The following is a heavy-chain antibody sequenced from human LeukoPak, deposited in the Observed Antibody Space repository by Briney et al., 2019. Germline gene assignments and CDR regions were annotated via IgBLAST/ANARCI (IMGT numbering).Heavy chain of an antibody. V-gene: IGHV3-21*01. CDR3: AREGYSGYDFVDY. J-gene: IGHJ4*02. CDR1: GVTFSSYS. D-gene: IGHD5-12*01. CDR2: ISSRSTYI. Sequence: GGSLRLSCAASGVTFSSYSMNWVRQAPGKGLEWVSSISSRSTYIYYADSVKGRFTISGDNAKNSLYLQMNSLRAEDTAVYYCAREGYSGYDFVDYWGQGTLVTVSS.